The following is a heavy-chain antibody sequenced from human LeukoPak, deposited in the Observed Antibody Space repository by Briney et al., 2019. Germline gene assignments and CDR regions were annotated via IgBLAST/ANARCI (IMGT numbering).Heavy chain of an antibody. CDR2: INHSGST. CDR3: ARRRGSSGVDY. Sequence: SETLSLTCAVYGGSFSGYYCSWIRQPPGKGLEWIGEINHSGSTNYNPSLKSRVTISVDTSKNQFSLKLSSVTAADTAVYYCARRRGSSGVDYWGQGTLVTVSS. J-gene: IGHJ4*02. CDR1: GGSFSGYY. D-gene: IGHD3-16*01. V-gene: IGHV4-34*01.